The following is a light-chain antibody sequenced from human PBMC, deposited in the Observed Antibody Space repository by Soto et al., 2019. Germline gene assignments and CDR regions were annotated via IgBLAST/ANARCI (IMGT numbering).Light chain of an antibody. CDR2: GAS. V-gene: IGKV3-20*01. Sequence: DIVLTQSPGTLSLSPGERAFLSCRASQSVSSGHLAWYQQKPGQAPRLLIYGASSRATGIPDRFSGSGSGTDFTLTISRLEPEDYAVYYCQQYGHSLWTFGQGTRVEIK. CDR3: QQYGHSLWT. CDR1: QSVSSGH. J-gene: IGKJ1*01.